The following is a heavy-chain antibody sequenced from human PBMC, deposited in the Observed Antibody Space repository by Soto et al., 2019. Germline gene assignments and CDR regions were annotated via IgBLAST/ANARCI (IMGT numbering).Heavy chain of an antibody. Sequence: GESLKISCKGSGYSFTSYWINWVRQMPGKGLEWMGRIDPSDSYTNYSPSFQGHVTISTDKSINTAYPQWSSLKASDTAMYYCAGPHGGNGDYYFGMDVWGQGTTVTVSS. CDR1: GYSFTSYW. CDR2: IDPSDSYT. V-gene: IGHV5-10-1*01. D-gene: IGHD2-15*01. CDR3: AGPHGGNGDYYFGMDV. J-gene: IGHJ6*02.